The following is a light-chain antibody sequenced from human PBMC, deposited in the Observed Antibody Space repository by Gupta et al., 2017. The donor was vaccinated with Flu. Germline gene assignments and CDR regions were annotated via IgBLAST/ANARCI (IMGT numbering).Light chain of an antibody. CDR3: ASWDDSLNGPWV. Sequence: QSVLTQPPSASGTPGQTVTISCSGRTSNIGINTVTWYQQFPGTAPKLLIYNNNQRPSGVPDRFSGSKSGTSASLAISGLQSEDEADYYCASWDDSLNGPWVLGGGTKLTVL. CDR2: NNN. J-gene: IGLJ3*02. CDR1: TSNIGINT. V-gene: IGLV1-44*01.